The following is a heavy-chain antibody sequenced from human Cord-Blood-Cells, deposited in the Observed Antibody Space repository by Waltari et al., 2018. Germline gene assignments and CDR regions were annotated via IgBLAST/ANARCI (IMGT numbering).Heavy chain of an antibody. J-gene: IGHJ2*01. Sequence: QVQLVQSGAEVKKPGASVKVSCKASGYTFTGYYMHWVRQAPGQGLEWMGWINPNSGGPNYAQKFQGRVTMTRETSISTAYMELSRLRSDDTAVYYCAGTASVWGWLHWYFDLWGRGTLVTVSS. CDR2: INPNSGGP. CDR3: AGTASVWGWLHWYFDL. V-gene: IGHV1-2*02. D-gene: IGHD5-12*01. CDR1: GYTFTGYY.